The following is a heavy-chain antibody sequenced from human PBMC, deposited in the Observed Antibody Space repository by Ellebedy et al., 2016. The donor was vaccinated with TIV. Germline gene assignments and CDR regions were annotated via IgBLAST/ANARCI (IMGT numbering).Heavy chain of an antibody. CDR3: VKDSSSDDDY. V-gene: IGHV3-23*01. CDR1: GFTFSSYA. CDR2: ISGSGGST. D-gene: IGHD6-25*01. Sequence: GGSLRLXXAASGFTFSSYAMSWVRQAPGKGLEWVSAISGSGGSTYYADSVKGRFTISRDNSKNTLYLQMNSLRAEDTAVYYCVKDSSSDDDYWGQGTLVTVSS. J-gene: IGHJ4*02.